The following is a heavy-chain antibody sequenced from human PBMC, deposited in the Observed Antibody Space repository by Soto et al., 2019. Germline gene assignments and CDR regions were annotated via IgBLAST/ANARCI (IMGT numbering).Heavy chain of an antibody. V-gene: IGHV1-3*05. D-gene: IGHD2-21*02. CDR1: GYTFTSYA. CDR2: INAGNGNT. J-gene: IGHJ4*02. CDR3: ARAWVVVTAPDY. Sequence: QVQLVQSGAEEKKPGASVKVSCKASGYTFTSYAMHWVRQAPGQRLEWMGWINAGNGNTKYSQKFQGRVTITGDTSASTAYMELSSLRSEDTAVYYCARAWVVVTAPDYWGQGTLVTVSS.